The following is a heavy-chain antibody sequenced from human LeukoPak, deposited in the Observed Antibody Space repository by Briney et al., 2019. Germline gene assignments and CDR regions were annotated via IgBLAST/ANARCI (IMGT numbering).Heavy chain of an antibody. V-gene: IGHV3-9*01. CDR1: GFTFDDYA. CDR3: AKAGRAYRHYYFDY. CDR2: ISWNSCSI. D-gene: IGHD5-18*01. Sequence: SLRLSCAASGFTFDDYAMHWVRQAPGKGPEWVSGISWNSCSIVYADSVKGRFTISRDNAKNSLYLQMNSLKAEDTALYYCAKAGRAYRHYYFDYWGQGTLVTVSS. J-gene: IGHJ4*02.